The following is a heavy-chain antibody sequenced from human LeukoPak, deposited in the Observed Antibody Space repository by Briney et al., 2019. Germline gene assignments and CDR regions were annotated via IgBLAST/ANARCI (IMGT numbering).Heavy chain of an antibody. CDR3: ARGGTEWELPFDY. CDR1: AFSFSSYW. Sequence: GGSLRLSCAASAFSFSSYWMHWVRQAPGKGLVWVSRINSDGSSTSYADPVKGRFTISRDNAKNTLYLQMNSLRAEDTAVYYCARGGTEWELPFDYWGQGTLVTVSS. D-gene: IGHD1-26*01. V-gene: IGHV3-74*01. J-gene: IGHJ4*02. CDR2: INSDGSST.